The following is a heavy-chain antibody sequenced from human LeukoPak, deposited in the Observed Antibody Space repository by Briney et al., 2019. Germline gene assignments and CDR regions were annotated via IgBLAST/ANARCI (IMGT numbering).Heavy chain of an antibody. Sequence: GGSLRLSCAASGFTFSTHSTNWVRRAPGKGLEWLSNIGSSGSPISYADSVKGRFTISRDNAKNSLYLQMNSLRAEDTAVYYCATAYGSQWGQGTLVTVSS. D-gene: IGHD2-15*01. CDR1: GFTFSTHS. CDR2: IGSSGSPI. J-gene: IGHJ4*02. V-gene: IGHV3-48*01. CDR3: ATAYGSQ.